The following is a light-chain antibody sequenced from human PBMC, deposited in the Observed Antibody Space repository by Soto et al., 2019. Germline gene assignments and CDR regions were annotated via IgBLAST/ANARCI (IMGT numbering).Light chain of an antibody. CDR1: QSISSW. CDR2: DAS. CDR3: QQYNSLTT. V-gene: IGKV1-5*01. J-gene: IGKJ1*01. Sequence: GDRVTITCRASQSISSWLAWYQQKPGKAPKLLIYDASSLESGVPSRFSGSGSGTEFTLTISSLQPDDFATYYYQQYNSLTTFGQGTKVEIK.